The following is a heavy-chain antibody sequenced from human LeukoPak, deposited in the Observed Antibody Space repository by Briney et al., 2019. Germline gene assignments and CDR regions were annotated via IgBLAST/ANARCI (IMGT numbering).Heavy chain of an antibody. CDR2: ISSSSRFI. CDR3: ARPATAMVSFDAFDI. J-gene: IGHJ3*02. D-gene: IGHD5-18*01. CDR1: GFTFNSYS. V-gene: IGHV3-21*04. Sequence: GGSLRLSCAASGFTFNSYSMNWFRQAPGKGLEWVSSISSSSRFIYYADSVKGRFTISRDNAKNSLYLQMTSLRAADTAVYYCARPATAMVSFDAFDIWGQGTMVTVSS.